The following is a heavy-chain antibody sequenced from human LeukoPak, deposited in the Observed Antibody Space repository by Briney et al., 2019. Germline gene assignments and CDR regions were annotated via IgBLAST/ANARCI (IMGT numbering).Heavy chain of an antibody. Sequence: GGSLRLSCAASGFTFSNAWMSWVRQAPGKGLEWVGRIKSKTDGGTTDYAAPVKGRFTISRDDSKNTLYLQMNSLRAEDTAVYYCAKEMTTVTTIDYWGQGTLVTVSS. CDR1: GFTFSNAW. J-gene: IGHJ4*02. V-gene: IGHV3-15*01. D-gene: IGHD4-17*01. CDR3: AKEMTTVTTIDY. CDR2: IKSKTDGGTT.